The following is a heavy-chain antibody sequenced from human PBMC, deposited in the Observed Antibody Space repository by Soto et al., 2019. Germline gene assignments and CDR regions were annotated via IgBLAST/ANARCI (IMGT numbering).Heavy chain of an antibody. V-gene: IGHV1-69*01. Sequence: QVQLIQSEAEVKKPGSSVRVSCTASGGIFGSHGFSWVRQAPGQRLEWVGGFIPIFRTLTYTEKCQARVRSAADESTNKVYLDLSSLTSEDTAVYYCVRDRRIYYSDPHDEFVASDYEVWGQGTMVSVSS. CDR2: FIPIFRTL. CDR1: GGIFGSHG. J-gene: IGHJ3*01. D-gene: IGHD3-22*01. CDR3: VRDRRIYYSDPHDEFVASDYEV.